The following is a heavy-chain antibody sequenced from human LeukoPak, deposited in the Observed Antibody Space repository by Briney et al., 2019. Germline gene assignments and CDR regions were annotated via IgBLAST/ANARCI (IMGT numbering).Heavy chain of an antibody. J-gene: IGHJ4*02. CDR2: ISTSGST. CDR3: ARGGGVIIIRPFDY. V-gene: IGHV4-4*07. CDR1: GGSISSYF. Sequence: SETLSLTCTVSGGSISSYFWSWIRQPAGKGLEWIGRISTSGSTNYNPSLKSRVTISVDTSKNQFPLKLSSVTAADTAVYYCARGGGVIIIRPFDYWGQGTRVTVSS. D-gene: IGHD3-10*01.